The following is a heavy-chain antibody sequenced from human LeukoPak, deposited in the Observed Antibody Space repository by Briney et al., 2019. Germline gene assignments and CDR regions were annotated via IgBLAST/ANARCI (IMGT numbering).Heavy chain of an antibody. V-gene: IGHV6-1*01. CDR1: GDSVSSNSAA. D-gene: IGHD1-1*01. J-gene: IGHJ5*02. CDR2: TYYRSKWYN. CDR3: ARGSNWNDNWFDP. Sequence: SQTLSLTCAISGDSVSSNSAALNWIRQSPSRGLEWLGRTYYRSKWYNDYAVSVKSRITINPDTSKNQFSLQLNSVTPEDTAVYYCARGSNWNDNWFDPWGQGTLVTVSS.